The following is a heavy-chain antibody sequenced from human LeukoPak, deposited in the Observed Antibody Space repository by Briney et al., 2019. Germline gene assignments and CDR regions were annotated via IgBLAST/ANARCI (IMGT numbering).Heavy chain of an antibody. D-gene: IGHD4-23*01. CDR2: IYHSGTT. Sequence: SQTLSLTCTVSGGSIRSDGYYWSWIRHHPGEGLEWIGYIYHSGTTYYNPSLRSRLIISVDASRNQFSLNLSSVTAADTAVYYCERFSFGDNSIFDYWGQGTLVTVSS. CDR1: GGSIRSDGYY. CDR3: ERFSFGDNSIFDY. J-gene: IGHJ4*02. V-gene: IGHV4-31*03.